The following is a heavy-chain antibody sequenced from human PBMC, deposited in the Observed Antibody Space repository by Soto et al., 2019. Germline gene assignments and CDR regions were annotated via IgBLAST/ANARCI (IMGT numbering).Heavy chain of an antibody. J-gene: IGHJ4*02. CDR1: GGSISSSNYY. V-gene: IGHV4-39*01. Sequence: SETLSLTCTVSGGSISSSNYYWGWIRQPPGKGLDWVVSIYCSGTTHYNPCLKSRATITVNTSKNQFSMKLSSVTAADQAVYYCARQDRIVVRPAGRFDYWGQGTLVTVSS. CDR2: IYCSGTT. CDR3: ARQDRIVVRPAGRFDY. D-gene: IGHD3-22*01.